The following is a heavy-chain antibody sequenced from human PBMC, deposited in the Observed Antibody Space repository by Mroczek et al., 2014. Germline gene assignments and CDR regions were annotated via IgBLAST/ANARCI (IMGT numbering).Heavy chain of an antibody. CDR3: AKQGVVATIQLDY. Sequence: QVQLVQSGGGVVQPGRSLRLSCAASGFTFSSYGMHWVRQAPGKGLEWVAVISYDGSNKYYADSVKGRFTISRDNSKNTLYLQMNSLRAEDTAVYYCAKQGVVATIQLDYWGQGTLVTVSS. CDR1: GFTFSSYG. J-gene: IGHJ4*02. D-gene: IGHD5-24*01. CDR2: ISYDGSNK. V-gene: IGHV3-30*18.